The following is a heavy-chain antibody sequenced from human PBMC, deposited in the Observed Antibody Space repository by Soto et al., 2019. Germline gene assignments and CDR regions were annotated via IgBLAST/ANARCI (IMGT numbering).Heavy chain of an antibody. CDR3: VRSYSSGRYNLFLP. D-gene: IGHD6-19*01. CDR1: GASISSHY. CDR2: IHYSGST. V-gene: IGHV4-59*11. Sequence: PSETLALTCTVSGASISSHYWSWVRQPPGKGLEWIGYIHYSGSTRYDPSLTSRVDISLDTSKEHFSLSLRSVTAADTATYYCVRSYSSGRYNLFLPWGPRTQVTGSS. J-gene: IGHJ5*02.